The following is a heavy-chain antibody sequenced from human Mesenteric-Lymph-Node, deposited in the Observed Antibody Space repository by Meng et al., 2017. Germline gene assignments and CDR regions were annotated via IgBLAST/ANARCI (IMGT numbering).Heavy chain of an antibody. CDR2: IHHSGSA. V-gene: IGHV4-30-4*08. CDR3: ASFDHIPRRNYFDY. CDR1: GDSMSRGPYY. J-gene: IGHJ4*02. Sequence: QGQWQEAGPGLVGPPETLSLTCTVSGDSMSRGPYYWSWIRQPSGKGLEWIGYIHHSGSAYYNPSLKSRVSISVDTSKNQFSLNLNSVTAADTAVYYCASFDHIPRRNYFDYWGQGTLVTVSS. D-gene: IGHD2-21*01.